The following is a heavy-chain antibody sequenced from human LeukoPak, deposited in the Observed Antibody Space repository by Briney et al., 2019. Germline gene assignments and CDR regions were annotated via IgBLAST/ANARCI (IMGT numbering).Heavy chain of an antibody. CDR1: GGSFSGYY. CDR2: INHSGST. CDR3: ARDVEGGKYDY. Sequence: LETLSLTCAVYGGSFSGYYWSWIRQPPGKGLEWIGEINHSGSTNYNPSLKSRVTISVDTSKKQFSLKLSSVTAADTAVYYCARDVEGGKYDYWGQGTLVTVSS. D-gene: IGHD3-16*01. V-gene: IGHV4-34*01. J-gene: IGHJ4*02.